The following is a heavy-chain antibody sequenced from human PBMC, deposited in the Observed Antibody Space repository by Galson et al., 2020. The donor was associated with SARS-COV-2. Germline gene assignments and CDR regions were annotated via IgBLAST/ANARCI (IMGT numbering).Heavy chain of an antibody. Sequence: SDTLSLTFAVYGSSLGGNYWSWFRQPAVKVLEWIGEINHSGSTNYNPSLKSRVTISVDTSKNQFSLKVSSVIAADTAVYYCARKGWKVFYYYYGMDVWAKGQRSPSP. CDR3: ARKGWKVFYYYYGMDV. V-gene: IGHV4-34*01. CDR1: GSSLGGNY. D-gene: IGHD1-1*01. J-gene: IGHJ6*02. CDR2: INHSGST.